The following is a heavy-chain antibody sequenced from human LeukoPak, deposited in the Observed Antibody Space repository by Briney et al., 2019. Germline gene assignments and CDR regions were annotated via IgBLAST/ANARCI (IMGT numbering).Heavy chain of an antibody. CDR3: AQGSIPYDFWSGYYSTYYFDY. V-gene: IGHV2-5*02. D-gene: IGHD3-3*01. J-gene: IGHJ4*02. Sequence: ESGPTLVKPTQTLTLTCTFSGFSLSTSGVGVGWIRQPPGKALEWLALIYWDDDKRYSPSLKSRLTITKDTSKNQVVLTMTNMDPVDTGTYYCAQGSIPYDFWSGYYSTYYFDYWGQGTLVTVSS. CDR2: IYWDDDK. CDR1: GFSLSTSGVG.